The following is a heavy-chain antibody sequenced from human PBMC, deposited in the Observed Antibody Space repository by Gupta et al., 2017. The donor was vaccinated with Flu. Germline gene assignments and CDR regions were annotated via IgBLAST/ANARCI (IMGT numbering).Heavy chain of an antibody. CDR3: ARSGYSSSWYQIDYYYYGMDV. J-gene: IGHJ6*02. D-gene: IGHD6-13*01. CDR1: GFSLSNARMG. Sequence: QVTLKESGPVLVKPTETLTLTCTVSGFSLSNARMGVSWIRQPPGKALEWLAHIFSNDEKSYSTSLKSRLTISKDTSKSQVVLTMTNMDPVDTATYYCARSGYSSSWYQIDYYYYGMDVWGQGTTVTVSS. V-gene: IGHV2-26*01. CDR2: IFSNDEK.